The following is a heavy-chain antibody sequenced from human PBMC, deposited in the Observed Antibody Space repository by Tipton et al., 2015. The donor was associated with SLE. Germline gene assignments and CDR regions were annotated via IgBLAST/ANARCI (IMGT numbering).Heavy chain of an antibody. CDR1: GFILSNNE. CDR3: AKGTGHSSSWYYDD. J-gene: IGHJ4*02. V-gene: IGHV3-48*03. D-gene: IGHD6-13*01. CDR2: ISSSGATV. Sequence: VQLVQSGGGVVHPGRSLRLSCAASGFILSNNEMSWVRQAPGKGLEWISYISSSGATVYHADSVKGRFTISRDNAKNSVHLEMKSLRVEDTAVYYCAKGTGHSSSWYYDDWGQGTLVTVSS.